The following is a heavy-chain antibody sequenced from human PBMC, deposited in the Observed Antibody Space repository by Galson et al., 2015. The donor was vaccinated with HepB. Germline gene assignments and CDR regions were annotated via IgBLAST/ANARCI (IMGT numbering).Heavy chain of an antibody. V-gene: IGHV3-11*01. CDR3: ARFREYYDFWSGYSG. D-gene: IGHD3-3*01. CDR2: ISSSGSTI. CDR1: GFTFSDYY. Sequence: SLRLSCAASGFTFSDYYMSWIRQAPGKGLEWVSYISSSGSTIYYADSVKGRFTISRDNAKNSLYLQMNSLRAEDTAVYYCARFREYYDFWSGYSGWGQGAMVTVSS. J-gene: IGHJ3*01.